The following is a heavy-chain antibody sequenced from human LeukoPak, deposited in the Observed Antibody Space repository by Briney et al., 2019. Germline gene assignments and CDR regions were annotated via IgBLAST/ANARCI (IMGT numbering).Heavy chain of an antibody. CDR1: GGSFSGYY. CDR3: ARGLGPPTDFDY. CDR2: INHSGST. J-gene: IGHJ4*02. D-gene: IGHD1-14*01. V-gene: IGHV4-34*01. Sequence: SETLCLTCAVYGGSFSGYYWSWIRQPPGKGLEWIGEINHSGSTNYNPSLKSRVTISVDTSKNQFSLKLSSVTAADTAVYYCARGLGPPTDFDYWGQGTLVTVSS.